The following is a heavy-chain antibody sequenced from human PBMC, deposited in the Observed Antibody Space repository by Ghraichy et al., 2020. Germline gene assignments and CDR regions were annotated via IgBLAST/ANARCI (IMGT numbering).Heavy chain of an antibody. CDR3: TTDFGYLRD. J-gene: IGHJ4*02. V-gene: IGHV3-15*01. CDR2: IKSKSDGGTT. D-gene: IGHD3-10*02. Sequence: GGSLRLSCTASGVTFSNIWMSWVRQAPGKGLEWVGRIKSKSDGGTTDYAAPVKGRFTVSRDDSKNTPYLQMNSLKAEDTAVYYCTTDFGYLRDWGQGTLVTVSS. CDR1: GVTFSNIW.